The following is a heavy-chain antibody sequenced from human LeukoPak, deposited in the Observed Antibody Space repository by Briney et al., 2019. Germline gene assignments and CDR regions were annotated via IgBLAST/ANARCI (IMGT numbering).Heavy chain of an antibody. Sequence: GGSLRLSCAASGFTFSSYSMNWVRQAPRKGLEWVSSISSSSSYIYYADSVKGRFTISRDNAKNSLYLQMNSLRAEDTAVYYCAREDDSSGRDAFDIWGQGTMVTVSS. J-gene: IGHJ3*02. D-gene: IGHD3-22*01. V-gene: IGHV3-21*01. CDR3: AREDDSSGRDAFDI. CDR1: GFTFSSYS. CDR2: ISSSSSYI.